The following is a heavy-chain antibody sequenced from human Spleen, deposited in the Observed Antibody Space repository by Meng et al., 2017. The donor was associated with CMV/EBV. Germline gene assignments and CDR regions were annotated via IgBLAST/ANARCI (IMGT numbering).Heavy chain of an antibody. CDR3: ARAAVNNWFDP. V-gene: IGHV4-34*01. D-gene: IGHD6-19*01. Sequence: GSLRLSCAVYGGSFSGYYWSWIRQPPGKGLEWIGEINHSGSTNYNPSLKSRVTISVDTSKNQFSLKLSSVTAADTAVYYCARAAVNNWFDPWGQGTLVTVSS. J-gene: IGHJ5*02. CDR1: GGSFSGYY. CDR2: INHSGST.